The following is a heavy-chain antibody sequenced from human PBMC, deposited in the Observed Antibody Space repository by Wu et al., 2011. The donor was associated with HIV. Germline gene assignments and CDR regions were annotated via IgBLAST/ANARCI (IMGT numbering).Heavy chain of an antibody. J-gene: IGHJ4*02. CDR2: MNSDSGGT. CDR1: GYTFSDYY. Sequence: QVQLVQSGAEVVKPGASVKVSCKASGYTFSDYYIYWVRQAPGQGLEWMGWMNSDSGGTNSAQKFQGRVTMTRDTSTSTAYMELSRLRYDDTAVYYCARVDEVAIFFVTTWGQGTLVTVSS. CDR3: ARVDEVAIFFVTT. V-gene: IGHV1-2*02. D-gene: IGHD4-17*01.